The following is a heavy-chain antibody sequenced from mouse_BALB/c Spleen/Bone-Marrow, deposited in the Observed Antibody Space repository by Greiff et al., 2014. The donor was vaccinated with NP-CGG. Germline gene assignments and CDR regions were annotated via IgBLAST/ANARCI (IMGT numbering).Heavy chain of an antibody. Sequence: VQLKHSGAELVKPGASVKLSCTASGFNIKDTYMHWVKQRPEQGLEWIGRIDPANGNTKYDPKFQGKATITADTSSNTAYLQLSSLTSEDTAVYYCARWGKLGRGYFDVWGAGTTVTVSS. V-gene: IGHV14-3*02. CDR2: IDPANGNT. CDR3: ARWGKLGRGYFDV. D-gene: IGHD4-1*01. CDR1: GFNIKDTY. J-gene: IGHJ1*01.